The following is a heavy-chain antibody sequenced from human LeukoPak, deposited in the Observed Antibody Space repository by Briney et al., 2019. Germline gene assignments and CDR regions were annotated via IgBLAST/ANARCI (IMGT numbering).Heavy chain of an antibody. CDR3: TTGTQSNPNYFDY. CDR1: GFTFTNAW. CDR2: IKSKIDAGTA. V-gene: IGHV3-15*01. Sequence: PGGSLRLSCAASGFTFTNAWMNWVRQAPGRGLEWVGRIKSKIDAGTADFAAPVKGRFTISRDASKNTLYLQMNSLKTEDTAMYYCTTGTQSNPNYFDYWGQGTLVTVSS. D-gene: IGHD3/OR15-3a*01. J-gene: IGHJ4*02.